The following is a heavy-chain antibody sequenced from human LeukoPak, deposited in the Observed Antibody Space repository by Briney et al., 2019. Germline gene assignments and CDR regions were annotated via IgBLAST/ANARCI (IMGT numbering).Heavy chain of an antibody. CDR3: ARDPRYPAVAGHAFDL. V-gene: IGHV4-31*03. J-gene: IGHJ2*01. CDR1: GGSISSSSYY. Sequence: SETLSLTCTVSGGSISSSSYYWGWIRQPPGKGLEWIGYIYYSGSTYYNPSLKSRVTISVDTSKNQFSLKLSSVTAADTAVYYCARDPRYPAVAGHAFDLWGRGTLVTVSS. D-gene: IGHD6-19*01. CDR2: IYYSGST.